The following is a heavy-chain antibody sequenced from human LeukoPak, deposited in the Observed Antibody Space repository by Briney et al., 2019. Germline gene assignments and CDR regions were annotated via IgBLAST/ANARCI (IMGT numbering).Heavy chain of an antibody. CDR3: AKGSTSTVTPTDY. D-gene: IGHD4-17*01. V-gene: IGHV3-23*01. CDR1: GFTFSSYA. J-gene: IGHJ4*02. CDR2: ISGSGGST. Sequence: GGSLRLSCAASGFTFSSYAMSWVRQAPGKGLEWVSAISGSGGSTYYADSVKGRFTISRDNSKNTLYLQVNSLRAEDTAVYYCAKGSTSTVTPTDYWGQGTLVTVSS.